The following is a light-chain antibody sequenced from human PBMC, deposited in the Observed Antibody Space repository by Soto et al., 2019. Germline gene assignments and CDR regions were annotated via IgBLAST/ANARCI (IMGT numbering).Light chain of an antibody. CDR1: QSVSNNY. CDR3: QQYDSYLT. V-gene: IGKV3-20*01. J-gene: IGKJ3*01. CDR2: AAS. Sequence: EIVLTQSPGTVSLSPGERATLSCRASQSVSNNYLAWYQQKPGQAPRLLIYAASSRATGIPDRFSGSGSGTDFTLTISRLEPEDFAVYYCQQYDSYLTFGPGTKVDIK.